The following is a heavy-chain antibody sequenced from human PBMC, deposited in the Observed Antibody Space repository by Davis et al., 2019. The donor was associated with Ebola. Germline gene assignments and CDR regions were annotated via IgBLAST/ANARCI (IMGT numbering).Heavy chain of an antibody. CDR1: GFTFSSYW. D-gene: IGHD6-19*01. Sequence: GGSLRLSCVASGFTFSSYWMSWVRQAPGKGLEWVANIKQDGSEKYYVDSVKGRCTISRDNAKNSLYLQMNSLSAEDTAVYYCARGSGHSGWVYNYWGQGTLVTVSS. CDR2: IKQDGSEK. J-gene: IGHJ4*02. V-gene: IGHV3-7*01. CDR3: ARGSGHSGWVYNY.